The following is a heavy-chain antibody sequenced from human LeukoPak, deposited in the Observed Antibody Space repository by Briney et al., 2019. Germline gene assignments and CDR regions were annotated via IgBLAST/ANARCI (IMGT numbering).Heavy chain of an antibody. CDR2: IRGGSTST. CDR1: GFIFRDHA. CDR3: AKELWFVNSYYFDY. V-gene: IGHV3-23*01. D-gene: IGHD3-10*01. J-gene: IGHJ4*02. Sequence: PGRSLRLSCVASGFIFRDHAVSWVRQAPGKGLEWVSAIRGGSTSTYYADSVKGRFTVSRDNSKNTLHLQMNSLRAEDTAVYYCAKELWFVNSYYFDYWGQGTLVTVSS.